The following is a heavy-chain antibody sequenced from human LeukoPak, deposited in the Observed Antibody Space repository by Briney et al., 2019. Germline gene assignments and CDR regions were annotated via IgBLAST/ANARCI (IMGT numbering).Heavy chain of an antibody. CDR2: ISSSSSYI. V-gene: IGHV3-21*01. D-gene: IGHD3-10*02. Sequence: PGGSLRLSCAASGFTFSTYNMNWVRQAPGKGLEWVSSISSSSSYIYYADSVKGRFTISRDNAKNSLYLQMNSLRVDDTAVYYCAELGITMIGGVWGKGTTVTISS. J-gene: IGHJ6*04. CDR1: GFTFSTYN. CDR3: AELGITMIGGV.